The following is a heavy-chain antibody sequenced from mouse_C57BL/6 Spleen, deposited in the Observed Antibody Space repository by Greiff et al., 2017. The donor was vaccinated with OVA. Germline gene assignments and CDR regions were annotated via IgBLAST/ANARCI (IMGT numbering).Heavy chain of an antibody. D-gene: IGHD1-1*01. J-gene: IGHJ4*01. CDR3: ARQGPNLFTTVVATGGYYAMDY. V-gene: IGHV5-12*01. CDR1: GFTFSDYY. CDR2: ISNGGGST. Sequence: EVKLMESGGGLVQPGGSLKLSCAASGFTFSDYYMYWVRQTPEKRLEWVAYISNGGGSTYYPDTVKGRFTISRDNAKNTLYLQMSRLKSEDTAMYYCARQGPNLFTTVVATGGYYAMDYWGQGTSVTVSS.